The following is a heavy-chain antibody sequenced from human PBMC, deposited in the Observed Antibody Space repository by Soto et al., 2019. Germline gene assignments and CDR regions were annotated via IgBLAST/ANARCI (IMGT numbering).Heavy chain of an antibody. V-gene: IGHV1-8*01. CDR2: MQPSTGRT. J-gene: IGHJ4*02. D-gene: IGHD1-26*01. Sequence: QVQLGQSGAEVREPGASVKVSCVASGYSFTSLDINWVRQTAGQGLEWMGWMQPSTGRTGYAQKFQGRVTMTRDTSINTAYMELTTLTSDDTAFYYCARAVSAGVDYWGQGTLVTVSS. CDR1: GYSFTSLD. CDR3: ARAVSAGVDY.